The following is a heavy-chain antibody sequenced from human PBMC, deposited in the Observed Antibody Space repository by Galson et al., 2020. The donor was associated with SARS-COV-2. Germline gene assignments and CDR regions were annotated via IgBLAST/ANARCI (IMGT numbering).Heavy chain of an antibody. CDR1: GFTFSSSG. Sequence: GESLKISCAASGFTFSSSGMNWVRQAPGKGLEWVSYISSTSSTIYYADSVRGRFTVSRDNAKNSLYLQMNSLRDEDTAVYYCATRGVLPPSMRAFNDWGQGTLVTVSS. CDR3: ATRGVLPPSMRAFND. V-gene: IGHV3-48*02. CDR2: ISSTSSTI. D-gene: IGHD3-10*01. J-gene: IGHJ4*02.